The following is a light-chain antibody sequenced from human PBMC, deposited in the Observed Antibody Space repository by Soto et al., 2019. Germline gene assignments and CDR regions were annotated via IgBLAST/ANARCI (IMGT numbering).Light chain of an antibody. CDR3: QQYTNWPIT. CDR1: QSVNNN. CDR2: GIS. J-gene: IGKJ5*01. Sequence: EVEMTQSPATLSVSPGERATLSCRASQSVNNNYLAWYQQKPGQAPRLLIYGISARASGVPARFSGSGSGTDFTLTIDSLQSEDFAVYYCQQYTNWPITFGQGTRLEIK. V-gene: IGKV3-15*01.